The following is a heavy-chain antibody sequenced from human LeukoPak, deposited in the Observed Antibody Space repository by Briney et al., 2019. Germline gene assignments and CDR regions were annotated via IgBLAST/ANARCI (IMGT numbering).Heavy chain of an antibody. D-gene: IGHD3-9*01. J-gene: IGHJ5*02. V-gene: IGHV3-30-3*01. CDR2: ISYDGSNK. CDR3: ARGSDSLTGYYNRNWFDP. CDR1: GFTFSSYA. Sequence: GGSLRLSCAASGFTFSSYAMHWVRQAPGKGLEWVAVISYDGSNKYYADSVKGRFTISRDNSKNTLYLQMNSLRAEDTAVYYCARGSDSLTGYYNRNWFDPWGQGTLVTVSS.